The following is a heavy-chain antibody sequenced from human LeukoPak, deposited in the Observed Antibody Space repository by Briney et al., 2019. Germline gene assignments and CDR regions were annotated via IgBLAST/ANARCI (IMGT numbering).Heavy chain of an antibody. J-gene: IGHJ4*02. CDR1: GFTFSSYG. V-gene: IGHV3-33*01. D-gene: IGHD6-13*01. Sequence: GGSLRLSCAASGFTFSSYGMHWVRQAPGKGLEWVAVIWYDGSNKYYADSVKGRFTISRDNSKNTLYLQMNSLRAEDTAVYYCARELGAAAGVQMGFDYWGQGTLVTVSS. CDR3: ARELGAAAGVQMGFDY. CDR2: IWYDGSNK.